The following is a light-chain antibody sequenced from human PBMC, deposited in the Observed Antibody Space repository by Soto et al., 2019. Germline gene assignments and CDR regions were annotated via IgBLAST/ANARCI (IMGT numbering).Light chain of an antibody. CDR1: QSISSY. J-gene: IGKJ4*01. V-gene: IGKV3-11*01. CDR3: QQRSAWPLT. CDR2: DAS. Sequence: EIGLTQSPATLSLSPGERATLSCRASQSISSYLAWYQQKPGQAPRLLIYDASNRATGIPARFSGSGSGTDFTLTISSLVPEDFAVYYCQQRSAWPLTFGGGTKVEIK.